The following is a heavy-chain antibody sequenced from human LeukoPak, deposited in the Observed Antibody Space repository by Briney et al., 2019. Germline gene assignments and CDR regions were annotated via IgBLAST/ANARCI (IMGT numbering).Heavy chain of an antibody. CDR2: IYTNGGA. J-gene: IGHJ4*02. V-gene: IGHV4-61*02. CDR1: GGSVTSGNYY. Sequence: SETLSLTCTVSGGSVTSGNYYWNWIRQPAGRGLEWIGRIYTNGGASYNPSLKSRVTISIDASKNQFSLKLSSVTAADTAVYYCAREPPGYWGQGILVTVSS. CDR3: AREPPGY.